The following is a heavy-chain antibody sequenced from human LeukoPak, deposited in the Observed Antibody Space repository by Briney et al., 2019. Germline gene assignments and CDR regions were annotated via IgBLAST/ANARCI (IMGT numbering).Heavy chain of an antibody. Sequence: SETLSLTCTVSGGSISSGGYYWSWIRQPPGKGLEWIGETSHSGSTNYNPSLKSRVTISVDTSKNQFSLKLSSVTAADTAVYYCARSPERPPMIVVAVDYWGQGTLVTVSS. CDR1: GGSISSGGYY. J-gene: IGHJ4*02. V-gene: IGHV4-39*07. D-gene: IGHD3-22*01. CDR2: TSHSGST. CDR3: ARSPERPPMIVVAVDY.